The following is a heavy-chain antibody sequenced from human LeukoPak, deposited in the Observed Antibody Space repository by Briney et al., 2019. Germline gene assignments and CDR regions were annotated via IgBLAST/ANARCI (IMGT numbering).Heavy chain of an antibody. V-gene: IGHV3-69-1*01. CDR3: ARDQYDTWSRRGNFDS. CDR2: ISPSSGT. J-gene: IGHJ4*02. CDR1: GFTFSNAW. Sequence: PGGSLRLSCAASGFTFSNAWMNWVRQAPGRGLEWVSAISPSSGTFYADSVKGRFTISRDSTKNSLYLQMNSLRVEDTAVFYCARDQYDTWSRRGNFDSWGQGTLVIVSS. D-gene: IGHD3-3*01.